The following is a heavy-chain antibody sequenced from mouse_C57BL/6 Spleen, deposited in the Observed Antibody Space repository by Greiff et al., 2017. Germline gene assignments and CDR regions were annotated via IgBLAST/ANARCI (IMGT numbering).Heavy chain of an antibody. Sequence: VQLQQPGAELVKPGASVKMSCKASGYTFTSYWITWVKQRPGQGLEWIGDIYPGSGSTNYNEKFKSKATLTVDTSSSTAYMQLSSLTSEDSAVYYCARWTTVVAYYFYYWGQGTTLTVSS. CDR2: IYPGSGST. J-gene: IGHJ2*01. CDR3: ARWTTVVAYYFYY. D-gene: IGHD1-1*01. V-gene: IGHV1-55*01. CDR1: GYTFTSYW.